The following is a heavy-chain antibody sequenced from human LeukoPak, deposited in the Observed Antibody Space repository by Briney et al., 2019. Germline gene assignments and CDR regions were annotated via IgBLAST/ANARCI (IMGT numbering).Heavy chain of an antibody. V-gene: IGHV4-39*07. CDR3: ARGGRITIFGVVIFGSSPLDY. D-gene: IGHD3-3*01. J-gene: IGHJ4*02. Sequence: SETLSLTCTVSGGSISSSSYYWGWIRQPPGKGLEWIGSIYYSGSTNYNPSLKSRVTISVDTSKNQFSLKLSSVTAADTAVYYCARGGRITIFGVVIFGSSPLDYWGQGTLVTVSS. CDR1: GGSISSSSYY. CDR2: IYYSGST.